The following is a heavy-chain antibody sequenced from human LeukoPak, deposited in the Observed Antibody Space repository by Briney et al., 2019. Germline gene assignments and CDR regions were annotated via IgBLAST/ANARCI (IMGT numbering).Heavy chain of an antibody. CDR2: IRVDGSNK. CDR1: GFTFSSFR. D-gene: IGHD3-22*01. J-gene: IGHJ4*02. CDR3: AKDHSTYYHDSMTLDY. V-gene: IGHV3-30*02. Sequence: GGSLTLSCAASGFTFSSFRMHRVRQAPGQGLEWVTFIRVDGSNKYYADYVKGRFTISRDNSKNTLYLQMNSLRAEDTAVYYCAKDHSTYYHDSMTLDYWGQGTLVTVSS.